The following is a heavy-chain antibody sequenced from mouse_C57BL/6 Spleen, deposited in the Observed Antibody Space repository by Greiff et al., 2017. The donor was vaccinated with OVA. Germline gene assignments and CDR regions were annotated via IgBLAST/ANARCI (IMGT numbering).Heavy chain of an antibody. D-gene: IGHD2-4*01. V-gene: IGHV2-2*01. Sequence: VQLQQSGPGLVQPSQSLSITCTVSGFSLTSYGVHWVRQSPGKGLEWLGVIWSGGSTDYNAAFISRLSISKDNSKSQVFFTMNSLQADDTAIYYCASSSSQGYDYDGCAYWGQGTLVTVSA. CDR2: IWSGGST. CDR3: ASSSSQGYDYDGCAY. CDR1: GFSLTSYG. J-gene: IGHJ3*01.